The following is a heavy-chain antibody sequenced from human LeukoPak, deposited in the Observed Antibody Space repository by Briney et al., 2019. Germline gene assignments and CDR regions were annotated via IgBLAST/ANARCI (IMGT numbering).Heavy chain of an antibody. CDR3: ARDPTSSWETAFDI. Sequence: PGGSLRLSCAASGFTFNTYTMNWVRQAPGKGLEWVSSISSGTSYIYYADSVKGRFTISRDNAKNSLYMQMNRLRAEDTAVYYCARDPTSSWETAFDIWGQGTLVTVSS. CDR2: ISSGTSYI. CDR1: GFTFNTYT. V-gene: IGHV3-21*01. J-gene: IGHJ4*02. D-gene: IGHD2-21*02.